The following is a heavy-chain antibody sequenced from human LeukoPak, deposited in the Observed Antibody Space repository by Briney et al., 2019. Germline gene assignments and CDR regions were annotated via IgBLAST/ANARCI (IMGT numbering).Heavy chain of an antibody. V-gene: IGHV3-33*01. D-gene: IGHD3-10*01. CDR1: GFTFSSYG. CDR3: ARVGGSV. Sequence: GGSLRLSCAASGFTFSSYGMHWVRQAPGKGLEWVAAIWYDGSNKYYADSVKGRFIISRDNSKNTLYLQMNSLGAEDTAVYYCARVGGSVWGQGTTVTVSS. J-gene: IGHJ6*02. CDR2: IWYDGSNK.